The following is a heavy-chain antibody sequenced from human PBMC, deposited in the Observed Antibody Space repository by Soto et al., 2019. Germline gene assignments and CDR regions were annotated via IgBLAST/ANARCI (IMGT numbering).Heavy chain of an antibody. CDR1: GFSFSSYD. D-gene: IGHD6-19*01. V-gene: IGHV3-13*01. CDR3: AKERAVAGTTDWFDP. Sequence: GGSLRLSCAASGFSFSSYDMHWVRQVPGKGLEWVSAIGTAGDTYYPDSVKGRFTISRENSKNTLYLQMNSLRAEDTAVYYCAKERAVAGTTDWFDPWGQGTLVTVSS. J-gene: IGHJ5*02. CDR2: IGTAGDT.